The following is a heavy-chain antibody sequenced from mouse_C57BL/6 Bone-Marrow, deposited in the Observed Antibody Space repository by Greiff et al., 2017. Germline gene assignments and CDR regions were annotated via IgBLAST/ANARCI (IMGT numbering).Heavy chain of an antibody. CDR1: GFNIKDDY. CDR3: TTTVVDVGFDV. V-gene: IGHV14-4*01. CDR2: IDPENGDT. Sequence: VQLKQSGAELVRPGASVKLSCTASGFNIKDDYMHWVKQRPEQGLEWIGWIDPENGDTEYASKFQGKATITADTSSNTAYLQLSSLTSEDTAVYYCTTTVVDVGFDVWGTGTTVTVSS. J-gene: IGHJ1*03. D-gene: IGHD1-1*01.